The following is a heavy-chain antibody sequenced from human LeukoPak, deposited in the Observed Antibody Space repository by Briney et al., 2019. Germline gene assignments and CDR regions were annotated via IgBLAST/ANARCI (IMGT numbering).Heavy chain of an antibody. CDR3: AIPDSYTYYFDY. V-gene: IGHV1-69*13. J-gene: IGHJ4*02. CDR1: GGTFSSYA. D-gene: IGHD5-18*01. CDR2: IIPIFGTA. Sequence: SVTVSCKASGGTFSSYAISWVRQAPGQGLEWMGGIIPIFGTANYAQKFQGRVTITADESTSTAYMELCSLRSEDTAVYYCAIPDSYTYYFDYWGQGTLVTVSS.